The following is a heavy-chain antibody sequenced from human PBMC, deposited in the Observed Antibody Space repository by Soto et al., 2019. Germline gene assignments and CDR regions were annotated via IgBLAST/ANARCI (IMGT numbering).Heavy chain of an antibody. V-gene: IGHV3-48*02. CDR3: ARDLGWAFDS. CDR1: GFTFSTFS. D-gene: IGHD6-19*01. J-gene: IGHJ4*02. CDR2: IRGGGRPI. Sequence: EVQLVESGGGSVQPGGSLRLSCAAYGFTFSTFSMNWVRQAPGRGLEWISYIRGGGRPISYADSVKGRFTISRDNAKNSLYLQMDSLTDEDTAVYYCARDLGWAFDSWGQGTLVTVSS.